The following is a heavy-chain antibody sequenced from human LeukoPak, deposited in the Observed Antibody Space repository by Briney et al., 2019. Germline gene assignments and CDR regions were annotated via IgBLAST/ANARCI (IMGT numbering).Heavy chain of an antibody. V-gene: IGHV3-49*04. CDR3: TRDQSHFGYY. CDR2: IRSKAYGGTT. J-gene: IGHJ4*02. D-gene: IGHD3-10*01. CDR1: GFTFGDYA. Sequence: PGRSLRLSCTASGFTFGDYAMSWVRQAPGKGLEWVGFIRSKAYGGTTDYAATVKGRFTISRDDSKSIAKLQMNSLKTEDTADYYCTRDQSHFGYYWGQGRVVTV.